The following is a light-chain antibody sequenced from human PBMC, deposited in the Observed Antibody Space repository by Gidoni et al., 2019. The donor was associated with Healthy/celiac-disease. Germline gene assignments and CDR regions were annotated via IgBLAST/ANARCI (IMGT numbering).Light chain of an antibody. CDR2: LNSDGSH. V-gene: IGLV4-69*01. J-gene: IGLJ3*02. CDR1: SGHSSYA. CDR3: HTWGTGRV. Sequence: QLVLTQSPTPSATRGASVKLTCTLSSGHSSYAIAWHQQQPETGPRYLMKLNSDGSHSKGDGIPDRFSGSSSGAERSLTISSLQSEDEADYSCHTWGTGRVFGGGTKLTVL.